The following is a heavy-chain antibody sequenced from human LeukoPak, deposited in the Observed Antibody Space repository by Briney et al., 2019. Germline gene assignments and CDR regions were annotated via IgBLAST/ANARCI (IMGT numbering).Heavy chain of an antibody. CDR1: GYTFTNYG. D-gene: IGHD2-2*01. J-gene: IGHJ4*02. CDR3: ARDGTSTDDY. Sequence: GASVKVSCKASGYTFTNYGISWVRQAPGQGLEWMGWISGYNDNTNYAQKFQGRLTVTTDTSTSTTHMELRSMRSDDTAVYYCARDGTSTDDYWGQGTLVTVS. CDR2: ISGYNDNT. V-gene: IGHV1-18*01.